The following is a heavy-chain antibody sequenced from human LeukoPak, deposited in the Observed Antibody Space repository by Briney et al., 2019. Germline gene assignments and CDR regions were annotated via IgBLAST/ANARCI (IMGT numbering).Heavy chain of an antibody. CDR1: GYTFTGYY. CDR3: RTDRYGDYGDYIDY. Sequence: AASVKVSCKASGYTFTGYYMHWVRQAPGQGLEWMGWINPNSGGTNYTQKFQGRVTMTRDTSISPAYMELSRLRSDDTAVYYCRTDRYGDYGDYIDYWGQGTLVTVSS. J-gene: IGHJ4*02. CDR2: INPNSGGT. D-gene: IGHD4-17*01. V-gene: IGHV1-2*02.